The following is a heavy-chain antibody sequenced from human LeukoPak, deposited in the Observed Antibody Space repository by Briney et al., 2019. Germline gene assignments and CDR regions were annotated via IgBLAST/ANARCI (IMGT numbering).Heavy chain of an antibody. CDR3: ARDLGDFWSGSNWFDP. CDR1: GFTFSSYW. V-gene: IGHV3-7*01. CDR2: IKQDGSEK. D-gene: IGHD3-3*01. J-gene: IGHJ5*02. Sequence: GGSLRLSCAASGFTFSSYWMSWVRQAPGKGLEWVANIKQDGSEKYYVDSVKGRFTISRDNAKNSLYLQMNSLRAEDTAVYYCARDLGDFWSGSNWFDPWGQGTLDTVSS.